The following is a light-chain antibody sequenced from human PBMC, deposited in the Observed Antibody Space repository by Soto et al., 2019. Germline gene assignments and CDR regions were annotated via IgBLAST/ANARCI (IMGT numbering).Light chain of an antibody. CDR3: QQYYNWPPGT. Sequence: EVVLTQSPGTLSLSPGERATLSCRASQSVSNSYLAWYQQKPGQAPRLLIYGASTRATGIPDRFSGSGSGTDFTLTISRLEPEDFAVYYCQQYYNWPPGTFGQGTKLEIK. CDR1: QSVSNSY. V-gene: IGKV3-20*01. J-gene: IGKJ2*02. CDR2: GAS.